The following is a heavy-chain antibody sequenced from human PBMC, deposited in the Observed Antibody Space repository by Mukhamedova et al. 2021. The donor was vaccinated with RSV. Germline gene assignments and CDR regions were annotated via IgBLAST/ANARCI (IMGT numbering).Heavy chain of an antibody. D-gene: IGHD3-22*01. Sequence: NYNPSLKSRVTISVDTSKNQFSLKLSSVTAADTAVYYCARGPRWLGDKRFDPWGQGTLVTVSS. CDR3: ARGPRWLGDKRFDP. V-gene: IGHV4-34*01. J-gene: IGHJ5*02.